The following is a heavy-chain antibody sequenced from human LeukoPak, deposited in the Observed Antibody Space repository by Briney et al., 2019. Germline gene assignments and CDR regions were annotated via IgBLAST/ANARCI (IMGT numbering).Heavy chain of an antibody. J-gene: IGHJ4*02. D-gene: IGHD1-26*01. CDR2: IYYSGGST. CDR3: ARYSGSYYYFGY. Sequence: PSETLSLTCTVSGGSISSYYWSWIRQPPGKGLEWIGYIYYSGGSTNYNPSLKSRVTISIDTSKNQFSLKVSSVTAADTAVYYCARYSGSYYYFGYWGQGTLVTVSS. V-gene: IGHV4-59*08. CDR1: GGSISSYY.